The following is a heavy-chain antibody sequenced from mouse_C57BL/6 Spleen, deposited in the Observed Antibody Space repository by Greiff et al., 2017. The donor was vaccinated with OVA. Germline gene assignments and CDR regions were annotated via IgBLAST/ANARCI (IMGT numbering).Heavy chain of an antibody. CDR1: GYTFTDYE. Sequence: QVQLQQSGAELVRPGASVTLSCKASGYTFTDYEMHWVKQTPVHGLEWIGAIDPETGGTAYNQKFKGKAILTADKSSSTAYMELRSLTSVDSAVYYCTRSDIDGNGLDAMDYWGQGTSVTVSS. CDR2: IDPETGGT. V-gene: IGHV1-15*01. J-gene: IGHJ4*01. CDR3: TRSDIDGNGLDAMDY. D-gene: IGHD2-1*01.